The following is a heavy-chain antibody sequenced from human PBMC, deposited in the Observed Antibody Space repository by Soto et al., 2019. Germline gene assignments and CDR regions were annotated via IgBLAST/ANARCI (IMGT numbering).Heavy chain of an antibody. J-gene: IGHJ5*02. D-gene: IGHD6-13*01. CDR3: ASTSIAAAGKDYNWFDP. CDR2: IYPGDSDT. Sequence: PGASLEISCMGSGYKVSTWHNFTSYWIAWVRQMPGKGLEWMGIIYPGDSDTRYSPSFQGQVTISADKSISTAYLQWSSLKASDTAMYYCASTSIAAAGKDYNWFDPWGQGTLVTVSS. V-gene: IGHV5-51*01. CDR1: GYKVSTWHNFTSYW.